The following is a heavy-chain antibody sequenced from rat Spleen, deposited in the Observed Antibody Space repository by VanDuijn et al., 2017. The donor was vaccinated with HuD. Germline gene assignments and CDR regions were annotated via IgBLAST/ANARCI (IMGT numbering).Heavy chain of an antibody. V-gene: IGHV5-25*01. CDR2: ITTGGAIT. CDR3: ARHGYNSYFDY. Sequence: EVQLVESGGGLVQPGRSLKLSCAASGFIFSNYYMVWVRQAPTKGLEWVASITTGGAITSYRDSVKGRFTISRDNAKSTLYLQMDSLRSEDTATYYCARHGYNSYFDYWAKESWSQSPQ. D-gene: IGHD1-9*01. CDR1: GFIFSNYY. J-gene: IGHJ2*01.